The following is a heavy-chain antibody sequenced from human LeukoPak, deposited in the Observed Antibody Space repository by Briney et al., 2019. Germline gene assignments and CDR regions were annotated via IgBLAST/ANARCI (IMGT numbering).Heavy chain of an antibody. Sequence: SETLSLTCTVSGGPISSAYWSWIRQPAGKGLEWIGRIYTSGGTNYNPSLKSRVSMSVDTSKNQFSLKLSSVTAADTAVYYCASGQRNSGTFDIWGQGTMVTVSS. CDR2: IYTSGGT. CDR3: ASGQRNSGTFDI. CDR1: GGPISSAY. J-gene: IGHJ3*02. D-gene: IGHD6-25*01. V-gene: IGHV4-4*07.